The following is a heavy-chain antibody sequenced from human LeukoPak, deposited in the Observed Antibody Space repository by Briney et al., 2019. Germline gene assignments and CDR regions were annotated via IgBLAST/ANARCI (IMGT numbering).Heavy chain of an antibody. CDR2: IYSGGST. V-gene: IGHV3-66*02. Sequence: PGGSLRLSCAASGFTVSSNYMSWVRQAPGKGLEWGSVIYSGGSTYYAVSVTGRFTISRDNSKNTLYLQMNSLIAEDTAVYYFSRDGYDFWSGYTNYYYYMDVWGKGTTVTVSS. D-gene: IGHD3-3*01. CDR1: GFTVSSNY. J-gene: IGHJ6*03. CDR3: SRDGYDFWSGYTNYYYYMDV.